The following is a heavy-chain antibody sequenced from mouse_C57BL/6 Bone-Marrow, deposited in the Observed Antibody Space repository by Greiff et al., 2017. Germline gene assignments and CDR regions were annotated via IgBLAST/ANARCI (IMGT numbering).Heavy chain of an antibody. V-gene: IGHV5-15*01. CDR2: ISNLAYSI. CDR1: GFTFSDYG. J-gene: IGHJ2*01. D-gene: IGHD2-12*01. CDR3: ARHARRGYYFDY. Sequence: EVKLVESGGGLVQPGGSLKLSCAASGFTFSDYGMAWVRQAPRKGPEWVAFISNLAYSIYYADTVTGRFTISRENAKNTLYLEMSSLRSEDTAMYYCARHARRGYYFDYWGQGTTLTVSS.